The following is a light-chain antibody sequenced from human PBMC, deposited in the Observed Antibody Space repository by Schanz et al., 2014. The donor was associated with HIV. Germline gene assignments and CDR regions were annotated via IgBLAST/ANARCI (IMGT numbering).Light chain of an antibody. V-gene: IGLV1-44*01. Sequence: QSVLTQPPSTSGTPGQRVTMSCSGSNSNFRSNAVNWYQHLPGSAPQLLIYSDNQRPSRVPDRFFGSKSGTSASLAISGLRSDDEAHYYCATWDDSLNGVVFGGGTKLTVL. CDR1: NSNFRSNA. J-gene: IGLJ2*01. CDR2: SDN. CDR3: ATWDDSLNGVV.